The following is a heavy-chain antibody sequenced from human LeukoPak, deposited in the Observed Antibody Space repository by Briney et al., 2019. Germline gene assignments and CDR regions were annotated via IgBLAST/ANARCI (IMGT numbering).Heavy chain of an antibody. CDR3: AREFVTYYYDSSGYGSAAYYFDY. V-gene: IGHV3-11*04. D-gene: IGHD3-22*01. Sequence: GGSLRLSCAASGFTFSDYYMSWIRQAPGKGLEWVSYISSSGSTIYYADSVKGRFTISRDNAKNSLYLQMNSLRAEDTAVYYCAREFVTYYYDSSGYGSAAYYFDYWGQGTLVTVSS. CDR2: ISSSGSTI. CDR1: GFTFSDYY. J-gene: IGHJ4*02.